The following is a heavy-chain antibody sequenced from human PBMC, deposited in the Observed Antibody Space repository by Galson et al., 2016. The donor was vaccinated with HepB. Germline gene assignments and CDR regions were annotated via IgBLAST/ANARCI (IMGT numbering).Heavy chain of an antibody. D-gene: IGHD2-21*02. CDR2: IYPGDSDT. CDR1: GYTFTSYW. Sequence: QSGAEVKKPGESLKISCKGSGYTFTSYWIGWVRQMPGKGLEWMGNIYPGDSDTRYSPSFQGQVTISVDKSISTAYLQWSSLKASDTAIYYCARRRGDSSVSPNWFDPWGQGTLVTVSS. J-gene: IGHJ5*02. V-gene: IGHV5-51*01. CDR3: ARRRGDSSVSPNWFDP.